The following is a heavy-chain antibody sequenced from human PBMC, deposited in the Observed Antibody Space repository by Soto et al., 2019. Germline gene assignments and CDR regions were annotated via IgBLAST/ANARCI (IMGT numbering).Heavy chain of an antibody. J-gene: IGHJ5*02. CDR2: ISAYNGNT. D-gene: IGHD6-25*01. V-gene: IGHV1-18*01. Sequence: QVQLVQSGAEVKKPGASVKVSCKASGYTFTSYGISWVRQAPGQGLEWMGWISAYNGNTNYAQKIQGRVTMTTDTSTRTAYMELRRLRYADTAVYDCARKPALFPMRSYRLPNWFDPWGQGTLVTVYS. CDR3: ARKPALFPMRSYRLPNWFDP. CDR1: GYTFTSYG.